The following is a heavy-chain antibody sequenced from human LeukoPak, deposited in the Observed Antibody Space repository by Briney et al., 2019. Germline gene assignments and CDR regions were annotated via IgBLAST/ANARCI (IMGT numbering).Heavy chain of an antibody. CDR2: INHSGST. Sequence: SETLSLTCTVSGGSISSSSYYWGWIRQPPGKGLEWIGEINHSGSTNYNPSLKSRVTISVDTSKNQFSLKLSSVTAADTAVYYCARGPGPAGLDYWGQGTLVTVSS. CDR1: GGSISSSSYY. D-gene: IGHD2-2*01. CDR3: ARGPGPAGLDY. J-gene: IGHJ4*02. V-gene: IGHV4-39*07.